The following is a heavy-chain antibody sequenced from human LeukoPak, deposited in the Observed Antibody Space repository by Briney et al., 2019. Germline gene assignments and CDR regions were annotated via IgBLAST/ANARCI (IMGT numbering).Heavy chain of an antibody. CDR1: GYTFTSYG. CDR2: FSAYNGNA. D-gene: IGHD3-10*01. CDR3: ARDSYGDMFAYYYGSGSYYSPFDY. Sequence: GASVKVSCKASGYTFTSYGNSWVRQAPGQGLEWMGWFSAYNGNANYAQKLQGRVTMTTDTSTSTAYMELRSLRSDDTAVYYCARDSYGDMFAYYYGSGSYYSPFDYWGQGTLVTVSS. V-gene: IGHV1-18*01. J-gene: IGHJ4*02.